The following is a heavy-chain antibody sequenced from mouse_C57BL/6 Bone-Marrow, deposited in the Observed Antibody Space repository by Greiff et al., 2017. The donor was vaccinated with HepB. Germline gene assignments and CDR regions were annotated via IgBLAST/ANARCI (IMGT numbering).Heavy chain of an antibody. J-gene: IGHJ4*01. CDR2: IWRGGST. Sequence: VQLQESGPGLVQPSQSLSITCTVSGFSLTSYGVHWVRQSPGKGLEWLGVIWRGGSTDYNAAFMSRLSITKDNSKSQVFFKMNSLQADDTAIYYCAKMNYSNYVYYAMDYWGQGTSVTVSS. CDR1: GFSLTSYG. D-gene: IGHD2-5*01. CDR3: AKMNYSNYVYYAMDY. V-gene: IGHV2-5*01.